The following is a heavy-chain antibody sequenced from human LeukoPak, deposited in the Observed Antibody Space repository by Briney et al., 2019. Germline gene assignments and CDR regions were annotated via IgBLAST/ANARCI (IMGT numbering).Heavy chain of an antibody. CDR2: VRNDGGDK. CDR3: AKHYYGSGSQKYYFDY. J-gene: IGHJ4*02. V-gene: IGHV3-30*02. Sequence: GGSLRLSCAASGFIFSDYGMHWVRQAPCKGLEWVTMVRNDGGDKYYADSVRGRFTISRDNSKNTLYLQMNSLGPEDTAVYYCAKHYYGSGSQKYYFDYWGQGTPVTVSS. D-gene: IGHD3-10*01. CDR1: GFIFSDYG.